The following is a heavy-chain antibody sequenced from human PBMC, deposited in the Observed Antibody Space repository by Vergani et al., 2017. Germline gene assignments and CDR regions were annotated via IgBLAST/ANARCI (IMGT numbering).Heavy chain of an antibody. J-gene: IGHJ3*02. CDR2: ISSSGSTI. D-gene: IGHD3-3*01. V-gene: IGHV3-48*03. CDR1: GFTLSSYE. Sequence: EVQLVESGGGLVQPGGSLRLPCAASGFTLSSYEMNWVRQAPGKGLVWVSYISSSGSTIYYADSVKGRFTISRDNAKNSLYLQMNSLRAEDTAVYYCARDLYDVWSGYPGWGALDIWGQGTMVTVSS. CDR3: ARDLYDVWSGYPGWGALDI.